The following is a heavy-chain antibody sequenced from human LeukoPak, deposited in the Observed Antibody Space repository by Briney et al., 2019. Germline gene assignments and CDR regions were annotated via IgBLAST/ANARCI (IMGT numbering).Heavy chain of an antibody. J-gene: IGHJ4*02. CDR1: GFTFSSYW. V-gene: IGHV3-7*01. Sequence: GGSLRLSCAASGFTFSSYWMSWVRQAPGKGLEWVANIKQDGSEKYYVDSVKGRFTISRDNAKNSLYLQMNSLRAEDTAVYYCARDGSYSSGYYYSIRYWGQGTLVTVPS. CDR2: IKQDGSEK. D-gene: IGHD3-22*01. CDR3: ARDGSYSSGYYYSIRY.